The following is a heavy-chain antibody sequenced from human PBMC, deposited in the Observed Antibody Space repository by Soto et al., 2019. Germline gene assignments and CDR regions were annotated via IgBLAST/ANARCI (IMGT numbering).Heavy chain of an antibody. J-gene: IGHJ4*02. D-gene: IGHD3-3*01. Sequence: GASVKVSCKASGYTFTSYGISWVRQAPGQGLEWMGWISAYNGNTNYAQKLQGRVTMTTDTSTSTAYMELRSLRSDDTAVYYCARDGRRMYYDFWSGYVFDYWGQGTLVTVSS. CDR2: ISAYNGNT. CDR3: ARDGRRMYYDFWSGYVFDY. V-gene: IGHV1-18*01. CDR1: GYTFTSYG.